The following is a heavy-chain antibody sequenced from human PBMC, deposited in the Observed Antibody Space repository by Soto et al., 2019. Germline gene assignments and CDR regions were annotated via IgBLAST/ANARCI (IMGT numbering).Heavy chain of an antibody. CDR2: ISSSSSYI. D-gene: IGHD2-2*01. CDR3: ARALSPLYCSSTSCYPEGDYYYYMDV. Sequence: GGSLRLSCAASGFTFSSYSMNWVRQAPGKGLEWVSSISSSSSYIYYADSVKGRFTISRDNAKNSLYLQMNSLRAEDTAVYYCARALSPLYCSSTSCYPEGDYYYYMDVWGKGTTVTVSS. CDR1: GFTFSSYS. V-gene: IGHV3-21*01. J-gene: IGHJ6*03.